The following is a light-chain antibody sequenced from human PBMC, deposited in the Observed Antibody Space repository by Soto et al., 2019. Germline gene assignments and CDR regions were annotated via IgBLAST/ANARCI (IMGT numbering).Light chain of an antibody. V-gene: IGKV1-5*03. Sequence: DIEMNQSPSTLSGSVGDRVTITCRASQTISSWLAWYQQKPGKAPKLLIYKASTLKSGVPSRFSGSGSGTDFTLTISRLEPEDFAVYFCQQYGTSPPWTFGQGTNVDIK. CDR3: QQYGTSPPWT. CDR2: KAS. CDR1: QTISSW. J-gene: IGKJ1*01.